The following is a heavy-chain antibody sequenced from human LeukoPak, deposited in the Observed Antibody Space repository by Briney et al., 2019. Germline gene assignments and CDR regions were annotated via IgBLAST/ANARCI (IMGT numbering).Heavy chain of an antibody. CDR2: GHLNGRS. D-gene: IGHD2/OR15-2a*01. J-gene: IGHJ4*02. Sequence: ASETLSLTCDVSGGSISATNWWTWVRQPPGGGLEWIGEGHLNGRSHYSPSLESRVTMSADMSENHISLHLTSVTAADTAVYYCAREGGFYRPLDYTGPGTLVIVSS. V-gene: IGHV4-4*02. CDR3: AREGGFYRPLDY. CDR1: GGSISATNW.